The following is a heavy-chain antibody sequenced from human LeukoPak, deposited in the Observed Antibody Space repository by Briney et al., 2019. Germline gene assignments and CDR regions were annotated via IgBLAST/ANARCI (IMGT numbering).Heavy chain of an antibody. CDR3: AKGYDFWSGYWDY. Sequence: GRSLRLSCAASGFTFDDYAMHWVRQAPGKGLEGVSGISWNSGSIGYEDSVKGRFTISRDNAKNSLYLQMNSLRAEDTALYYCAKGYDFWSGYWDYWGQGTLVTVSS. CDR1: GFTFDDYA. CDR2: ISWNSGSI. D-gene: IGHD3-3*01. V-gene: IGHV3-9*01. J-gene: IGHJ4*02.